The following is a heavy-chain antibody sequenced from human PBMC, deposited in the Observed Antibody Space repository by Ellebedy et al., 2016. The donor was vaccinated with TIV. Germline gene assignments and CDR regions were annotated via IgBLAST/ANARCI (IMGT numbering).Heavy chain of an antibody. Sequence: GGSLRLSXAASGFIFSNYWMNWVRQAPGKGLEWVANIKQDGSEKYYVDSVKGRFTISRDNAKNSVFLQMNSLRAEDTAVYYCATVDTAMVFAFDIWGQGTMVTVSS. CDR2: IKQDGSEK. CDR3: ATVDTAMVFAFDI. D-gene: IGHD5-18*01. CDR1: GFIFSNYW. J-gene: IGHJ3*02. V-gene: IGHV3-7*01.